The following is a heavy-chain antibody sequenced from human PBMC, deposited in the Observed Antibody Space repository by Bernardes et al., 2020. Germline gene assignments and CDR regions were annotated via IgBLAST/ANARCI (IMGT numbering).Heavy chain of an antibody. CDR2: ISSSSSTI. CDR3: ARDSLYSSSWPPYGMDV. CDR1: GFTFDDYA. D-gene: IGHD6-13*01. V-gene: IGHV3-48*02. J-gene: IGHJ6*04. Sequence: GGSLRLSCAASGFTFDDYAMHWVRQAPGKGLEWVSYISSSSSTIYYADSVKGRFTISRDNAKNSLYLQMNSLRDEDTAVYYCARDSLYSSSWPPYGMDVWGKGTTVTVSS.